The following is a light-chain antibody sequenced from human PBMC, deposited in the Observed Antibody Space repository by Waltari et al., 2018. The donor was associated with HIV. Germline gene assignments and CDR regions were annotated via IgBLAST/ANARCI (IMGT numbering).Light chain of an antibody. Sequence: IVMTQSPDSLGVSLGERATIECKSSQSLLHTSDNKNYLAWYQQKLGQSPKLLIYWASTRESGVPDRFSGSGSGADFTLTINGLRTEDVATYYCQQYFGVPITFGGGTKIDIK. J-gene: IGKJ4*01. CDR2: WAS. CDR1: QSLLHTSDNKNY. V-gene: IGKV4-1*01. CDR3: QQYFGVPIT.